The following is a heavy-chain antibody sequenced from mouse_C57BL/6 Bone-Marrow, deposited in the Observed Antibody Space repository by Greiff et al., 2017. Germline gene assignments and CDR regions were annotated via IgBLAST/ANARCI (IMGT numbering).Heavy chain of an antibody. CDR1: GYTFTSYW. Sequence: QVQLQQPGAELVMPGASVKLSCKASGYTFTSYWMHWVKQRPGQGLEWIGEIDPSDSYTNYNQKFKGKSTLTVDKSSSTAYMQLSSLTSEDSAVYYCASGSYDWYVDVWGTGTTVTVSS. D-gene: IGHD1-1*02. CDR2: IDPSDSYT. CDR3: ASGSYDWYVDV. J-gene: IGHJ1*03. V-gene: IGHV1-69*01.